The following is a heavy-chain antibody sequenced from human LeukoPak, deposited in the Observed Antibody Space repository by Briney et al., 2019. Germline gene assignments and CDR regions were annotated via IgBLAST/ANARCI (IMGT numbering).Heavy chain of an antibody. Sequence: SQTLSLTGTVSGGSISSSYWSWVRRPPGKGLEWIGYIHNSGSTNYNPSLKSRVTISLDTPKSQFSLKLSSVTAAHTVAYYCARAPLYSGGSGWSIYYFYAMDVWGQGTTVTVSS. J-gene: IGHJ6*02. V-gene: IGHV4-59*01. D-gene: IGHD6-19*01. CDR1: GGSISSSY. CDR3: ARAPLYSGGSGWSIYYFYAMDV. CDR2: IHNSGST.